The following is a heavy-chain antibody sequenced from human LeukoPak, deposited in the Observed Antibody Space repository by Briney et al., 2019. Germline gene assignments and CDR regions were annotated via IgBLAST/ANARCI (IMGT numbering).Heavy chain of an antibody. CDR3: ARERYYYGGKTWFDP. CDR1: GGYIITSDHY. CDR2: IYYTGST. D-gene: IGHD4-23*01. V-gene: IGHV4-39*07. Sequence: SETLSLTCSVSGGYIITSDHYWGWIRQPPGKGLEWIGSIYYTGSTSTNPFFKSRVIVSVDTSKNQFSLNLTSVTAADTAVYYCARERYYYGGKTWFDPWGQGTLVTVSS. J-gene: IGHJ5*02.